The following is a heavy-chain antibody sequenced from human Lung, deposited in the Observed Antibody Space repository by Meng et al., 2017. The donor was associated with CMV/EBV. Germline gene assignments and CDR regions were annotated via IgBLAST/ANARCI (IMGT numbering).Heavy chain of an antibody. CDR3: AKDFYSTSLYYVDY. J-gene: IGHJ4*02. Sequence: GGSLRLXCAASGFTFGDYAMHWVRQVPGKGLEWVSGITYKSGSTGYADSVKGRFTISRDNARNSLYLQMNNLRAEDTALYYCAKDFYSTSLYYVDYWGQGTLVTVSS. CDR1: GFTFGDYA. V-gene: IGHV3-9*01. D-gene: IGHD2-2*01. CDR2: ITYKSGST.